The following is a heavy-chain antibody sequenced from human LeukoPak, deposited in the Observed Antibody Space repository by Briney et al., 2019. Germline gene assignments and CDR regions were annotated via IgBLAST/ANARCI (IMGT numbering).Heavy chain of an antibody. CDR1: GYSFTSYW. CDR2: IYPGDSDT. CDR3: ARSVGAAISVAGLYFAY. Sequence: KPGEPLKISCTGSGYSFTSYWIGWVRQMPGKGLEWTGIIYPGDSDTRYSPSFQGQVTISADKSTTTAYLQWSSLKASDTAMYYCARSVGAAISVAGLYFAYWGQGTLVTASS. V-gene: IGHV5-51*01. J-gene: IGHJ4*02. D-gene: IGHD6-19*01.